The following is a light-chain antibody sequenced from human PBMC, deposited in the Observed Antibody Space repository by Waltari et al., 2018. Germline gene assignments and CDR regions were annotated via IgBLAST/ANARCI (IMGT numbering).Light chain of an antibody. Sequence: QSVLTQPPSESATPGQRVTISCSGSSPNIGTNTVNWYQQLPGTAPKLLIYSNTQRPSGVPYRFSGSKSGTSASLAISGLQSEDETDYYCAAWDDSLHGPVFGGGTKVTVL. CDR1: SPNIGTNT. CDR3: AAWDDSLHGPV. V-gene: IGLV1-44*01. CDR2: SNT. J-gene: IGLJ2*01.